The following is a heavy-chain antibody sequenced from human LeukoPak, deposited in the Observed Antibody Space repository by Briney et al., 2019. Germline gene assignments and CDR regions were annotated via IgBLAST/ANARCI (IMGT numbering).Heavy chain of an antibody. D-gene: IGHD2-15*01. Sequence: SETLSLTCAVSGGSISSGGYSWSWIRQPPGKGLEWIGYIYHSGSTYYNPSLKSRVTISVDRSKTQFSLKLSSVTAADTAVYYCARDRCSGGSCYSLWFDPWGQGTLVTVSS. CDR1: GGSISSGGYS. J-gene: IGHJ5*02. CDR3: ARDRCSGGSCYSLWFDP. CDR2: IYHSGST. V-gene: IGHV4-30-2*01.